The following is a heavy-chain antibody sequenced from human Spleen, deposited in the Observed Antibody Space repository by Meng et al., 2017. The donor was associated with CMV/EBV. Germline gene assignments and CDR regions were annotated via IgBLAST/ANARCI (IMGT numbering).Heavy chain of an antibody. Sequence: SETLSLTCTVSGYSISSGYYWGWIRQPPGKGLEWIGSIYHSGSTYYNPSLKSRVTISVDMSKNQFSLKLSSVTAADTAVYYCARDTVLDYWGQGTLVTVSS. CDR3: ARDTVLDY. CDR2: IYHSGST. J-gene: IGHJ4*02. CDR1: GYSISSGYY. V-gene: IGHV4-38-2*02. D-gene: IGHD4-11*01.